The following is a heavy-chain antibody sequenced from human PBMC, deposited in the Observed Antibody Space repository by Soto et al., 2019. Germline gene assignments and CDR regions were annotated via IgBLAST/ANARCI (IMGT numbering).Heavy chain of an antibody. CDR1: GFNVSNSY. J-gene: IGHJ3*02. Sequence: LKISCVASGFNVSNSYMHWVRQAPGKGLEWVSVVYRGGSTYYADSMKGRFTISRDNSKNTLFLQMHSLRVEDMAVYYCARRDASEAFDIWGQGTMVTVSS. CDR2: VYRGGST. CDR3: ARRDASEAFDI. V-gene: IGHV3-53*01.